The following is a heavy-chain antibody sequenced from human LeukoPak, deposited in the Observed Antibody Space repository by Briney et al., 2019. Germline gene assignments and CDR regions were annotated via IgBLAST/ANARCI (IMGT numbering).Heavy chain of an antibody. D-gene: IGHD6-13*01. Sequence: PGGSLRLSCAASGFTFSSYSMNWVRQAPGKGLEWVPSISSSSSSYIYYADSVKGRFTISRDNAKNSLYLQMNSLRAEDTAVYYCAGYSSSWYRGGYWGQGTLVTVSS. CDR3: AGYSSSWYRGGY. CDR2: ISSSSSSYI. CDR1: GFTFSSYS. J-gene: IGHJ4*02. V-gene: IGHV3-21*01.